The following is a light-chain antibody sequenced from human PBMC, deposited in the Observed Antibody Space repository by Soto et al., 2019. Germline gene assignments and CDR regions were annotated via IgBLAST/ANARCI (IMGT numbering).Light chain of an antibody. CDR1: QSVSNTY. CDR3: QQYGTSEII. CDR2: DTS. Sequence: VLTQSPGTLSLSPGERATLSCRTSQSVSNTYVAWYHQKPGQAPRLLIYDTSSRVTGIPDRFSGSGSGTDFTLTISRLEPEDFAVFYCQQYGTSEIIFGQGTRLE. V-gene: IGKV3-20*01. J-gene: IGKJ5*01.